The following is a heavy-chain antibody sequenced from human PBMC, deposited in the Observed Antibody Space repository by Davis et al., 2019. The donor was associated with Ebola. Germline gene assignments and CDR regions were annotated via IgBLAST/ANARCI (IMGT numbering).Heavy chain of an antibody. CDR1: GYTFTSYA. J-gene: IGHJ5*02. CDR2: INAGNGNT. CDR3: ARDGVAADIDWFDP. V-gene: IGHV1-3*01. D-gene: IGHD6-13*01. Sequence: ASVKVSCKASGYTFTSYAMHWVRQAHGQRLEWMGWINAGNGNTKYSQKFQGRVTITRDTSASTAYMELSSLRSEDTAVYYCARDGVAADIDWFDPWGQGTLVTVSS.